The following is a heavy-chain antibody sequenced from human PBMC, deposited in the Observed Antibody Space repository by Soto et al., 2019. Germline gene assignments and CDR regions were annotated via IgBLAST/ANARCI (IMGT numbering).Heavy chain of an antibody. CDR2: MNPNSGNT. V-gene: IGHV1-8*01. Sequence: GASVKVSCKASGYTFTSYDINWVRQATGQGLEWMGWMNPNSGNTGYAQKFQGRVTMTRNTSISTAYMELSSLRSEDTAVYYCARGEYCTNGVCYRYDYWGQGTLVTVSS. D-gene: IGHD2-8*01. CDR3: ARGEYCTNGVCYRYDY. CDR1: GYTFTSYD. J-gene: IGHJ4*02.